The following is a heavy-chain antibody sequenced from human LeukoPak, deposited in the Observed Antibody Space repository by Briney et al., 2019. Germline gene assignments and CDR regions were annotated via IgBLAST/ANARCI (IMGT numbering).Heavy chain of an antibody. J-gene: IGHJ5*02. Sequence: ETLSLTCAVSGGSISSSNWWSWVRQAPGKGLEWLSYISGTGGAIYYADSVKGRFIISRDNAKNSLYLQMNSLRDEDTAVYYCARVLGGGWWFDPWGQGTLVTVSS. CDR1: GGSISSSN. D-gene: IGHD3-16*01. CDR2: ISGTGGAI. V-gene: IGHV3-48*02. CDR3: ARVLGGGWWFDP.